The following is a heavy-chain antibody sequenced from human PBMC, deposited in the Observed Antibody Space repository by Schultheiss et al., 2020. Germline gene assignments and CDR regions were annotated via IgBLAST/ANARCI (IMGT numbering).Heavy chain of an antibody. V-gene: IGHV3-23*01. CDR1: GFSFNSHT. Sequence: GGSLRLSCAASGFSFNSHTMGWVRQAPGKGLEWVSAISGSGGSTYYAGSVKGRFTISRDNAKDSLFLQMNSLRADDTAVYYCAREVDWYSSSWYDLTGTDGMDVWGQGTTVTVSS. D-gene: IGHD6-13*01. J-gene: IGHJ6*02. CDR3: AREVDWYSSSWYDLTGTDGMDV. CDR2: ISGSGGST.